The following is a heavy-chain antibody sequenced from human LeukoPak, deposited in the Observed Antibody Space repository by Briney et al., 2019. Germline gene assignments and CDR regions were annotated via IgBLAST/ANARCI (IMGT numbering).Heavy chain of an antibody. V-gene: IGHV4-59*01. CDR3: ARVRHIETVTATYWYFDL. J-gene: IGHJ2*01. CDR1: DGSMNAYY. CDR2: IYYSGRT. D-gene: IGHD4-4*01. Sequence: SETLSLTCSVSDGSMNAYYWTSIRQPPGKELEWIGYIYYSGRTNFNPSLQSRLTMSVDTSNNQFSLKLSSVTAADTAVYYCARVRHIETVTATYWYFDLWGRGTLVTVSS.